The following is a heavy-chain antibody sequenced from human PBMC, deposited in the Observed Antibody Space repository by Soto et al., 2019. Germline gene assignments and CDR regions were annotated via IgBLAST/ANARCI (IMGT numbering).Heavy chain of an antibody. Sequence: EVQLVESGGGLVKPGGSLRLSCAASGFTFSDYSMNWVRQAPGKGLEWVSSISASSTYIFYADSVKGRFTISRDNAKKSLYLQVNSLRAEDTAVYYCARAGWYCSGGSCYSSYFQHWGQGTPVTVSS. CDR2: ISASSTYI. CDR1: GFTFSDYS. D-gene: IGHD2-15*01. V-gene: IGHV3-21*01. J-gene: IGHJ1*01. CDR3: ARAGWYCSGGSCYSSYFQH.